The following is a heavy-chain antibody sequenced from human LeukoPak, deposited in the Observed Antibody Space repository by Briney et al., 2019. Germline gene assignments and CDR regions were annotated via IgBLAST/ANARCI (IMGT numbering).Heavy chain of an antibody. CDR1: GFTFSSYW. J-gene: IGHJ5*02. CDR2: TNSDGSRT. Sequence: GGSLRLSCTASGFTFSSYWMHWVRQAPGKGLVWVSHTNSDGSRTSYADSVKGRFTISRDNAKNTLYLQMNSLRAEDTAVYCCVRDPGRSGSTPWGQGTLVTVSS. CDR3: VRDPGRSGSTP. V-gene: IGHV3-74*01. D-gene: IGHD1-26*01.